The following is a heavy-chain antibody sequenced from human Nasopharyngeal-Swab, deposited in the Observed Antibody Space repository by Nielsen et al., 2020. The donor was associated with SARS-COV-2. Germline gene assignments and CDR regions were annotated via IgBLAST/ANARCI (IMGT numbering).Heavy chain of an antibody. J-gene: IGHJ5*02. CDR3: VRARRFYGDYNTEAVS. Sequence: SLKISCDASEFTFSDFYLSWLRQAPGKGLELVSYISSGGSTTYYADSVKGRFTISRDNAKSSLYLQMNSLRDEDTAVYYCVRARRFYGDYNTEAVSWGQGTLVTVSS. V-gene: IGHV3-11*04. D-gene: IGHD4-17*01. CDR1: EFTFSDFY. CDR2: ISSGGSTT.